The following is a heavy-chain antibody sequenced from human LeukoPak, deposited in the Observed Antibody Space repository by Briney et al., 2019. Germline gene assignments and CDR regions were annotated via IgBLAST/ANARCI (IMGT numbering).Heavy chain of an antibody. CDR2: INPSGGST. CDR1: GYTFTSYG. J-gene: IGHJ4*02. CDR3: ASTAYYYDSMGPFDY. V-gene: IGHV1-46*01. D-gene: IGHD3-22*01. Sequence: GASVKVSCKASGYTFTSYGISWVRQAPGQGLEWMGIINPSGGSTSYAQKFQGRVTMTRDTSTSTVYMELSSLRSEDTAVYYCASTAYYYDSMGPFDYWGQGTLVTVSS.